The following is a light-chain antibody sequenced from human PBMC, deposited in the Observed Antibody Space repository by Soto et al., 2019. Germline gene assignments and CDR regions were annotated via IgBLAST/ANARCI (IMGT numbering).Light chain of an antibody. J-gene: IGKJ5*01. V-gene: IGKV3-11*01. Sequence: TVLTQSPATLSLSPWESATLSCRASQSVSTYLAWYQQKPGQAPRLLIYDASNRVTGIPARFRGSGSGTDFTLTISSLEPDDFAVYYCQQRSNWQITFGQGTRLENK. CDR3: QQRSNWQIT. CDR2: DAS. CDR1: QSVSTY.